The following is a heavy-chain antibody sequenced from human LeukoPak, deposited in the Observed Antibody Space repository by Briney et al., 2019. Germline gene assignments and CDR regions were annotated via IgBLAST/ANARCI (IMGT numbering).Heavy chain of an antibody. V-gene: IGHV3-30*18. CDR2: ISYDGNNK. CDR3: AKAGGSGGDYHNY. D-gene: IGHD2-21*02. J-gene: IGHJ4*02. CDR1: GFTFSSYG. Sequence: PGGSLRLSCAASGFTFSSYGMHWVRQAPGKGLEWVAAISYDGNNKYYADSVKGRFTISRDNSKNTLYMQMNSLRAEDTAVYYCAKAGGSGGDYHNYWGQGTLVTVSS.